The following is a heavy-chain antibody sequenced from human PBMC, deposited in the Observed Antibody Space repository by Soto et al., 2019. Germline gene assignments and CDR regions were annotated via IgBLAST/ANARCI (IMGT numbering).Heavy chain of an antibody. V-gene: IGHV1-24*01. D-gene: IGHD3-3*01. CDR1: GYTLTELS. CDR3: ATLRVPDDFWSGYYTY. J-gene: IGHJ4*02. CDR2: FDPEDGET. Sequence: ASVKVAFKVSGYTLTELSMHWVLQAPGKGVEWMGGFDPEDGETIYAQKFQGRVTMTEDTSTGTAYMELSSLRSEDTAVYYCATLRVPDDFWSGYYTYWGQGTLVTVSS.